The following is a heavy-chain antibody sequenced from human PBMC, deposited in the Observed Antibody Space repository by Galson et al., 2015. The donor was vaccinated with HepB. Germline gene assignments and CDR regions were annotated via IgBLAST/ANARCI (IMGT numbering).Heavy chain of an antibody. CDR3: AREPTSYGDYLDY. CDR2: INAGNGNT. V-gene: IGHV1-3*01. D-gene: IGHD4-17*01. Sequence: SVKVSCKASGYTFTSYAMHWVRQAPGQRLEWMGWINAGNGNTKYSQKFQGRVTITGDTSASTAYMELSSLRSEDTAVYYCAREPTSYGDYLDYWGQGTLVTVSS. J-gene: IGHJ4*02. CDR1: GYTFTSYA.